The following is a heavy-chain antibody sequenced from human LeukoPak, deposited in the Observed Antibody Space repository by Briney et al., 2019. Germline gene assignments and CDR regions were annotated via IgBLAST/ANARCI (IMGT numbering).Heavy chain of an antibody. CDR2: ISGSGTTI. CDR3: GRDFGLVGTKRSFDL. Sequence: GGSLRLSCAACGFTFTDYYMGWIRQAPGKGREGLAYISGSGTTIFYADSVKGRFTISRDNAKNSVDLQMNSLGAEDTAVYYCGRDFGLVGTKRSFDLWGQGTMVTVSS. CDR1: GFTFTDYY. J-gene: IGHJ3*01. D-gene: IGHD1-7*01. V-gene: IGHV3-11*01.